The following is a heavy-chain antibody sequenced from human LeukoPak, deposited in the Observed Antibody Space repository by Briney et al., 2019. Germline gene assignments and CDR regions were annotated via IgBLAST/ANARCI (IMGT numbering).Heavy chain of an antibody. V-gene: IGHV3-21*01. Sequence: GGSLRLSCAVSGFTFSSYRMSWVRQAPGKGLEWVSSISTSSSSKYYADSVKGRFTVSRDNSQNTVFLQLNSLRAEDTAAYYCARDLGVTTFHYYYGLDVWGQGTTVTVS. J-gene: IGHJ6*02. CDR2: ISTSSSSK. D-gene: IGHD2-21*02. CDR3: ARDLGVTTFHYYYGLDV. CDR1: GFTFSSYR.